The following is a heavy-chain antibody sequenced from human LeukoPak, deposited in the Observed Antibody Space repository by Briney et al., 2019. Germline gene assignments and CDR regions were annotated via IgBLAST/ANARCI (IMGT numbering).Heavy chain of an antibody. CDR1: GFTFSSYA. CDR3: ARGLRSFDY. CDR2: ISYDGSNK. Sequence: GGSLRLSCAASGFTFSSYAMHWVGQAPGKGLEWVAVISYDGSNKYYADSVKGRFTISRDNSKNTLYLQMNSLRAEDTAVYYCARGLRSFDYWGQGTLVTVSS. V-gene: IGHV3-30-3*01. D-gene: IGHD5-12*01. J-gene: IGHJ4*02.